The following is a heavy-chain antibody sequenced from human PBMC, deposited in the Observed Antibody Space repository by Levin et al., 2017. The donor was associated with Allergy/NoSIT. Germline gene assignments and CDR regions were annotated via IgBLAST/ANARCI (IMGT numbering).Heavy chain of an antibody. CDR1: GYRFPKYW. V-gene: IGHV5-51*01. CDR2: IDPRDSET. Sequence: GESLKISCKGSGYRFPKYWIAWVRQMPGKGLEWIGSIDPRDSETRYSPSFEGRITLSVDNSIGTAYLRWNSLRASDRATYFCARTVVVESEESHYEYGFDVWGQGTTVTGSS. CDR3: ARTVVVESEESHYEYGFDV. D-gene: IGHD2-15*01. J-gene: IGHJ6*02.